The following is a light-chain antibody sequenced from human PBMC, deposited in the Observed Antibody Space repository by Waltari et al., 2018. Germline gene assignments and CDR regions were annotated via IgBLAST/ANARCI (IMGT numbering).Light chain of an antibody. V-gene: IGLV3-19*01. CDR1: SLRRFY. CDR2: GQN. Sequence: SSELTQDPAVSVALGQTVRITCQGDSLRRFYARWYQQRPGQAPILVLYGQNNWPSGIPDRFSGSTSGNTASWTITRAQAEDEGDYFCHSRDTTSTRLFGGGTRVTV. CDR3: HSRDTTSTRL. J-gene: IGLJ2*01.